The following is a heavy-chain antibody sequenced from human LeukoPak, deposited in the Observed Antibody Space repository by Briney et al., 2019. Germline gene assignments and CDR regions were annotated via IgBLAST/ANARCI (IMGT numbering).Heavy chain of an antibody. CDR1: GYTFTGYY. J-gene: IGHJ4*02. Sequence: GASVKVSCKASGYTFTGYYMHWVRQAPGQGLEWMGWINPNSGGTNYAQKFQGRVTMTRDTSISTAYMELSRLRSDDTAVYYCARTGDYDSSGYDFDYWGQGTLVTVS. D-gene: IGHD3-22*01. V-gene: IGHV1-2*02. CDR2: INPNSGGT. CDR3: ARTGDYDSSGYDFDY.